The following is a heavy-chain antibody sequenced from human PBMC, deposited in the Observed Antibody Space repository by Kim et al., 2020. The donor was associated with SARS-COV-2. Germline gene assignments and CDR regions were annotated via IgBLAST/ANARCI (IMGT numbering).Heavy chain of an antibody. J-gene: IGHJ5*01. Sequence: GGSLRLSCAASGFTFSSYAMHWVRQAPGKGLEWVAVISYDGSNKYYADSVKGRFTISRDNSKNTLYLQMNSLRAEDTAVYYCARGGDIVVVPAAILGWF. CDR3: ARGGDIVVVPAAILGWF. CDR1: GFTFSSYA. CDR2: ISYDGSNK. D-gene: IGHD2-2*02. V-gene: IGHV3-30-3*01.